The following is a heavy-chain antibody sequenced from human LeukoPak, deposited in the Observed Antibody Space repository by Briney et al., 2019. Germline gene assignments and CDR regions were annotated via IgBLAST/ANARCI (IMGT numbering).Heavy chain of an antibody. CDR3: AKDRDQRTQFYYYYYGMDV. CDR2: TSGSGGRT. J-gene: IGHJ6*02. Sequence: GGSLRLSCAASGFTFSNYAMTWVRQAPGKGLEWVSGTSGSGGRTNYADSVKGRFTISRDNSKNTLYLQMNSLRVEDTAVYYCAKDRDQRTQFYYYYYGMDVWGQGTTVTVSS. CDR1: GFTFSNYA. V-gene: IGHV3-23*01. D-gene: IGHD2-2*01.